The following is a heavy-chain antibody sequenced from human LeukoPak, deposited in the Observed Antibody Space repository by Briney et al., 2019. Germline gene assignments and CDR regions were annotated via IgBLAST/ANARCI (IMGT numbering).Heavy chain of an antibody. Sequence: SQTLSLTCTVSGGSISSGGYYWSWIRQHPGKGLEWIGYIYYSGSTYYNPSLKSRVTILVDTSKNQFSLRLSSVTAADTAVYYCARRMGYGDYHFDYWGQGTLVTVSS. CDR3: ARRMGYGDYHFDY. D-gene: IGHD4-17*01. J-gene: IGHJ4*02. CDR2: IYYSGST. V-gene: IGHV4-31*03. CDR1: GGSISSGGYY.